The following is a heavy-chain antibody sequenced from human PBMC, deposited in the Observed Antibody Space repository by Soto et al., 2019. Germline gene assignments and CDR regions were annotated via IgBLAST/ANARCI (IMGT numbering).Heavy chain of an antibody. CDR3: AKEVHYDFWSGYQFDY. V-gene: IGHV3-23*01. CDR2: ISGSGGST. D-gene: IGHD3-3*01. J-gene: IGHJ4*02. Sequence: SGGSLRLSCAASGFTFSSYAMSWVRQAPGKGLEWVSAISGSGGSTYYADSVKGRFTISRDNSKNTLYLQMNSLRAEDTAVYYCAKEVHYDFWSGYQFDYWGQGTLVTVSS. CDR1: GFTFSSYA.